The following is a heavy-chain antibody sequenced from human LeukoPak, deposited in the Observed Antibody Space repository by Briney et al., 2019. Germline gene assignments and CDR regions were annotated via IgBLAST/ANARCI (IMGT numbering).Heavy chain of an antibody. D-gene: IGHD1-26*01. CDR1: GFTFSGYW. CDR2: MNIDGSEK. J-gene: IGHJ4*02. CDR3: ARDPVEWELLLDY. V-gene: IGHV3-7*01. Sequence: GGSLRLSCAASGFTFSGYWMGWVRQAPGKRLEWVANMNIDGSEKYYADSARGRFTISRDNARNSVYLQMNSLRVEDTAVYYCARDPVEWELLLDYWGQGTLVTVSS.